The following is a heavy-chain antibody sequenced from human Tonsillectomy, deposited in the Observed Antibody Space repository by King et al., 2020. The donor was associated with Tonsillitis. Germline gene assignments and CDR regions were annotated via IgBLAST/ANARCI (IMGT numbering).Heavy chain of an antibody. Sequence: QLVQSGAEVKKPGESLKISCKASGYSFTTYWIGWVRQMPGKGLEWMGLIYPGDSDTRYSPSFQGQVTISADKSISTAYLQWSSLKASDSAMYYCARQNTVAAPTPAYWGQGTLVTVSS. V-gene: IGHV5-51*01. CDR2: IYPGDSDT. CDR1: GYSFTTYW. D-gene: IGHD5-12*01. CDR3: ARQNTVAAPTPAY. J-gene: IGHJ4*02.